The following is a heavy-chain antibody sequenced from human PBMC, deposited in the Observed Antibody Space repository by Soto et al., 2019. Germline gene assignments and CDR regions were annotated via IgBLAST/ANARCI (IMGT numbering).Heavy chain of an antibody. CDR1: GGTSSSYA. Sequence: QVQVVQSGAEVKKPGSSVRVSCKASGGTSSSYAITWMRQAPGQGLEWMGGIIPILDTTDYAQKFQGRVTFTADESTSTVYMELSSLTSEDTAVYYCASGGTTVNRRFAFGGQGTLVTVSS. CDR3: ASGGTTVNRRFAF. J-gene: IGHJ4*02. V-gene: IGHV1-69*01. CDR2: IIPILDTT. D-gene: IGHD4-4*01.